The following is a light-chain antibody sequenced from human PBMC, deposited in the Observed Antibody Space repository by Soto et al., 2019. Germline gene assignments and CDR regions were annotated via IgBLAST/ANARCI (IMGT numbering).Light chain of an antibody. CDR1: QSITGY. Sequence: DIQMTQSPSSLSASVGDRVTITCRASQSITGYLSWYQQNPGKAPKLLIYAASSLQSGVPSRFSGSGFGTDYTLTISSLQPEDFATYYCQQSYTFPLTFGGGTKVDIK. CDR3: QQSYTFPLT. V-gene: IGKV1-39*01. CDR2: AAS. J-gene: IGKJ4*01.